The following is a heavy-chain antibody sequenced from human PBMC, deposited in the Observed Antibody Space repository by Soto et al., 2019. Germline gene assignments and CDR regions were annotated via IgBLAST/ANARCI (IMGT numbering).Heavy chain of an antibody. J-gene: IGHJ5*02. CDR2: ISRSSSYI. V-gene: IGHV3-21*01. D-gene: IGHD3-10*01. CDR3: ARDPIIAMVRGVINWFDP. Sequence: GGSLRLSCAASGFTFSSYSMNWVRQAPGKGLEWVSSISRSSSYIYYADSVKGRFTVSRDNAKNSLYLQMNSLRAEDTAVYYCARDPIIAMVRGVINWFDPWGQGTLVTVSS. CDR1: GFTFSSYS.